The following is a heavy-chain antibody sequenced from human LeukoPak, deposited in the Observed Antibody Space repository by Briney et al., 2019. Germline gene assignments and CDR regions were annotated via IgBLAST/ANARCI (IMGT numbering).Heavy chain of an antibody. V-gene: IGHV3-74*01. Sequence: GGSLILSYAASGFPFSSYWMHWVRPSPGKGLVWVSSINSDGGTTYYADSVKGRFTISRDNAKSTLYLQMNSLRAEDTAVYYCARVSANSNAPFDYWGQGTLVTVSS. D-gene: IGHD1-20*01. CDR1: GFPFSSYW. CDR3: ARVSANSNAPFDY. J-gene: IGHJ4*02. CDR2: INSDGGTT.